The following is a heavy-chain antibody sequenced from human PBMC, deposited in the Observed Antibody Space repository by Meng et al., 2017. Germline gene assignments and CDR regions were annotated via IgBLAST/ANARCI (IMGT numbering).Heavy chain of an antibody. CDR2: INAGNGNT. CDR1: GYTFTSYA. D-gene: IGHD2-21*02. V-gene: IGHV1-3*01. CDR3: ARDLGAGVVTAINY. J-gene: IGHJ4*02. Sequence: QVQLVRSGAGVKEPGAAVKVSCKASGYTFTSYAMHWVRQAPGQSLEWMGWINAGNGNTKYSQKFQGRVTITRDTSASTAYMELSSLRSEDTAVYYCARDLGAGVVTAINYWGQGTLVTVSS.